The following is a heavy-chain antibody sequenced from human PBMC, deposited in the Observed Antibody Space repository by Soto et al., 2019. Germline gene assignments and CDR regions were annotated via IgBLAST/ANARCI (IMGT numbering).Heavy chain of an antibody. CDR3: AREVAAAEFDY. CDR2: IYYSGST. D-gene: IGHD6-13*01. CDR1: GSSISSYY. J-gene: IGHJ4*02. Sequence: PSETLSLTCTVSGSSISSYYWSWIRQPPGKGLEWIGYIYYSGSTNYNPSLKSRVTISVDTSKNQFSLKLSSVTAADTAVYYCAREVAAAEFDYWGQGTLVTVSS. V-gene: IGHV4-59*01.